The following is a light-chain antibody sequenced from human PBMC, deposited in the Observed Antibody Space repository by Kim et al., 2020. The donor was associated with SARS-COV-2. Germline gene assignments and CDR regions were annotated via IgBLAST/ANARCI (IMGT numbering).Light chain of an antibody. Sequence: SSELTQDPAVSVALGQTVRITCQGDSLRSYYATWYQQKPGQAPIVVIYGNNNRPSGIPDRFSGSSSGNTASLTITGAQAGDEADYYCNSRDSNGNVVFVG. CDR3: NSRDSNGNVV. CDR1: SLRSYY. V-gene: IGLV3-19*01. CDR2: GNN. J-gene: IGLJ2*01.